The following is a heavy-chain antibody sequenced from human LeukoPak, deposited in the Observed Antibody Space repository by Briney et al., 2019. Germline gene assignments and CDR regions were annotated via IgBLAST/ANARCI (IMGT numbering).Heavy chain of an antibody. Sequence: GGSLRLSCAASGFTFRSYSLNWIRQAPGRGLEWVASISGSNGYFYYADSVKGRFTISRDNARNSLFLQMNSLTAEDTAVYYCAREIIAATLDGWGQGTLVIVSS. D-gene: IGHD1-26*01. CDR2: ISGSNGYF. CDR1: GFTFRSYS. J-gene: IGHJ4*02. CDR3: AREIIAATLDG. V-gene: IGHV3-21*01.